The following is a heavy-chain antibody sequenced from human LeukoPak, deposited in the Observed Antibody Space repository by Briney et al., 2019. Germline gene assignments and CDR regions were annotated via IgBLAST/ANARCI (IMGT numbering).Heavy chain of an antibody. CDR1: GFTFRSYS. J-gene: IGHJ4*02. CDR2: INSDVSIT. CDR3: TRRSDSGTYYDY. D-gene: IGHD1-26*01. Sequence: PGGSLRLSCAASGFTFRSYSMHWVCQAPGKGLEWVSRINSDVSITTYADSVKGRFTVSRDNAKNTLFLQMNSLRAEDTAVYYCTRRSDSGTYYDYWGQGTLVTVSS. V-gene: IGHV3-74*03.